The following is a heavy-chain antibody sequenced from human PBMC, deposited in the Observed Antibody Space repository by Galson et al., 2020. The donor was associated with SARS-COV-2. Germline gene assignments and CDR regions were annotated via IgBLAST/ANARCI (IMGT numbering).Heavy chain of an antibody. J-gene: IGHJ6*02. V-gene: IGHV3-30*03. D-gene: IGHD3-9*01. CDR3: ARDPQYYDILTGYFPRESYYYYGMDV. CDR1: GFTFSSYG. CDR2: ISYDGSNK. Sequence: GESLKISCAASGFTFSSYGMHWVRQAPGKGLEWVAVISYDGSNKYYADSVKGRFTISRDNSKITLYLQMNSLRAEDTAVYYCARDPQYYDILTGYFPRESYYYYGMDVWGQGTTVTVSS.